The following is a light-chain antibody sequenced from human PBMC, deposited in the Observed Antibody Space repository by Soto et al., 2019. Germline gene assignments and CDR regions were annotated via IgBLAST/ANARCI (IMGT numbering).Light chain of an antibody. V-gene: IGKV1-9*01. Sequence: IQLTQSPSSLSASVGDRVTITCRASQDIAIYLAWYQQKPGEAPKLLIYAASTLYGGVPSRFSGSGSGTDFTFTISSLQPEDIATYYCQQYDNLPITFGQGTRLEIK. CDR3: QQYDNLPIT. CDR1: QDIAIY. J-gene: IGKJ5*01. CDR2: AAS.